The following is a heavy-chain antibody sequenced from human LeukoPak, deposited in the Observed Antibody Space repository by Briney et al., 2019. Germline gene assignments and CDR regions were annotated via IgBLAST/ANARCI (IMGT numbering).Heavy chain of an antibody. CDR2: ISWNSDKI. CDR3: AKDMGSSGWFNAFDI. CDR1: GFTFSSYA. Sequence: GGSLRLSCAASGFTFSSYAMSWVRQAPGKGLEWVSGISWNSDKIGYADSVKGRLTISRDNAKNSLYLQMSSLRAEDMALYYCAKDMGSSGWFNAFDIWGQGTMVTVSS. D-gene: IGHD6-19*01. V-gene: IGHV3-9*03. J-gene: IGHJ3*02.